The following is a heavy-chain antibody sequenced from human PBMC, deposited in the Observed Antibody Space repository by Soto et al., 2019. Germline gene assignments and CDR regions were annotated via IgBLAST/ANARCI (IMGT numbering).Heavy chain of an antibody. CDR2: ITPIFGTS. Sequence: QVQLVQSGAEEKKPGSSVKVSCKASGGTVSSYALIWVRQAPGQGLEWMGGITPIFGTSNNAQQFQGRVTIAADESTNTAYMELSSLRSEDTAVYYCARDVRVAGARAIGITNWFDPWGQGTLVTVSS. CDR1: GGTVSSYA. J-gene: IGHJ5*02. V-gene: IGHV1-69*01. D-gene: IGHD6-19*01. CDR3: ARDVRVAGARAIGITNWFDP.